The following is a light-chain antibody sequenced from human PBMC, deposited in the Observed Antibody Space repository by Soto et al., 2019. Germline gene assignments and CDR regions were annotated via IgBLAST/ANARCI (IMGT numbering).Light chain of an antibody. Sequence: DLQMTQSPSSVSASVGDRVTITCRATQGLSDSLAWYQQKPGKAPKLLISVTSRLQSGVPSRFGGSASGTDFTLTIDRLQPEDLATYYCQQGHNWPLTFGQGTRLEIK. CDR2: VTS. CDR3: QQGHNWPLT. CDR1: QGLSDS. V-gene: IGKV1-12*01. J-gene: IGKJ5*01.